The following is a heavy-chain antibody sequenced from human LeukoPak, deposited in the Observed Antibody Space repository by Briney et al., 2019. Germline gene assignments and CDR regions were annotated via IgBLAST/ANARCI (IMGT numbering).Heavy chain of an antibody. V-gene: IGHV1-18*01. D-gene: IGHD3-3*01. CDR1: GNTFTSYG. CDR3: ARELRDYDFWSGKDYYYGMDV. Sequence: ASVKVSCKASGNTFTSYGISWVRQAPGQGLEWMGWISAYNGNTNYAQKLQGRVTMTTDTSTSTAYMELRSLRSDDTAVYYCARELRDYDFWSGKDYYYGMDVWGQGTTVTVSS. J-gene: IGHJ6*02. CDR2: ISAYNGNT.